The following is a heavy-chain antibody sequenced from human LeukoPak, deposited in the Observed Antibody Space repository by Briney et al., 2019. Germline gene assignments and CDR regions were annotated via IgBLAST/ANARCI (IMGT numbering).Heavy chain of an antibody. Sequence: GGSLRLSCAASGFTINSYVISWVRQAPGKGLEWVSTISGSGGSTHYADSVRGRFTISRDNSKNTVYLQMSSLRAEDTAMYYCAKGGSGSYLYYFDYWGQGTLVTVSP. V-gene: IGHV3-23*01. D-gene: IGHD3-10*01. CDR1: GFTINSYV. CDR3: AKGGSGSYLYYFDY. CDR2: ISGSGGST. J-gene: IGHJ4*02.